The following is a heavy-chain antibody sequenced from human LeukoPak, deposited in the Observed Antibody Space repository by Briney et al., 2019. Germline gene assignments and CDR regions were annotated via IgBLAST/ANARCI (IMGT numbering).Heavy chain of an antibody. J-gene: IGHJ4*02. CDR1: GGSFSGYY. V-gene: IGHV4-34*01. CDR3: ARQVSGNYPMGY. D-gene: IGHD3-10*01. Sequence: SETLSLTCAVYGGSFSGYYWSWIRQPPGKGLEWIGEINHSGSTNYNPSLKSRVTISVDTSKNQFSLKLSSVTAADTAVYYCARQVSGNYPMGYWGQGTLVTVSS. CDR2: INHSGST.